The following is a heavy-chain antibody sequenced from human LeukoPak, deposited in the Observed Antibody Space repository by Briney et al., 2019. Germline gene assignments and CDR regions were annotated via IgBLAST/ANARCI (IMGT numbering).Heavy chain of an antibody. V-gene: IGHV3-15*01. J-gene: IGHJ4*02. CDR3: TTGSRTDCCSTSCSYFDY. Sequence: PGGSLRLSCAASGFTFSNAWMSWVRQAPGKGLEWVGRIKSKTDGGTTDYAAPVKGRFTISRDDSKNTLYLQMNSLKTEDTAVYYCTTGSRTDCCSTSCSYFDYWGQGTLVTVSS. D-gene: IGHD2-2*01. CDR1: GFTFSNAW. CDR2: IKSKTDGGTT.